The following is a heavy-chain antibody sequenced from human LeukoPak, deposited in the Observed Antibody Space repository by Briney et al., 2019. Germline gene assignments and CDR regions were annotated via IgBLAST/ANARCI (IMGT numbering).Heavy chain of an antibody. CDR2: ISYDGSNK. V-gene: IGHV3-30-3*01. Sequence: PGGSLRLSCAASGFTFSSYAMHWVRQAPGKGLEWVAVISYDGSNKYYADSVKGRFTISRDNSRNTLYLQMNSLRAEDTAVYYCARDLTAVAGDDAFDIWGQGTMVTVSS. CDR1: GFTFSSYA. J-gene: IGHJ3*02. CDR3: ARDLTAVAGDDAFDI. D-gene: IGHD6-19*01.